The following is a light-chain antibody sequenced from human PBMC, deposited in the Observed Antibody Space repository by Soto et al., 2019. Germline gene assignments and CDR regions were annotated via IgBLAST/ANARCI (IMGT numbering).Light chain of an antibody. J-gene: IGKJ5*01. CDR3: QQSDTYPLT. CDR2: DAS. V-gene: IGKV1-5*01. Sequence: DIPMTQSPSTLSASVGDRVTITCRASQSIGTWLAWYQHRPGKAPSLMIYDASTLRSGVPSRFSGSGSGTEFTLTISSLQADDFATYYCQQSDTYPLTFGQGTRLDIK. CDR1: QSIGTW.